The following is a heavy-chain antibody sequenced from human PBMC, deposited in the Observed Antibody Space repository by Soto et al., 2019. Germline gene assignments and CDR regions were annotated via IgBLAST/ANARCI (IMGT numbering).Heavy chain of an antibody. V-gene: IGHV1-46*03. D-gene: IGHD2-15*01. CDR3: AREDIVVVVAARLNAFDI. Sequence: GASVKVSCKASGYTFTSYYMHLVRQAPGQGLEWMGIINPSGGSTSYAQKFQGRVTMTRDTSTSTVYMELSSLRSEDTAVYYCAREDIVVVVAARLNAFDIWGQGTMVTVSS. CDR2: INPSGGST. J-gene: IGHJ3*02. CDR1: GYTFTSYY.